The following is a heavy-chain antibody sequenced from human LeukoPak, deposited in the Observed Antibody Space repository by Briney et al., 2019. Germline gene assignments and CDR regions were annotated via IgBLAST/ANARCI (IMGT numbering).Heavy chain of an antibody. D-gene: IGHD3-3*01. J-gene: IGHJ4*02. CDR3: ARDLLLGFLVWKIDY. Sequence: ASVKVSCKASGYTFTGYYMHWVRQAPGQGLEWMGWINPNSGGTNYAQKFQGRVTMTRDTSISTAYMELSRLRSDDTAVYYCARDLLLGFLVWKIDYWGQGTLVTVSS. CDR2: INPNSGGT. V-gene: IGHV1-2*02. CDR1: GYTFTGYY.